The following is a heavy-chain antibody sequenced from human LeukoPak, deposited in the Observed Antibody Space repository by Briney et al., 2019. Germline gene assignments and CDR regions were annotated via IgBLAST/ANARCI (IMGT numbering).Heavy chain of an antibody. CDR2: IYYSGST. CDR1: GGSISSHY. V-gene: IGHV4-59*11. CDR3: ARDLSGNSLFDY. J-gene: IGHJ4*02. D-gene: IGHD4-23*01. Sequence: SETLSLTCTVSGGSISSHYWSWIRQPPGKGLEWIGYIYYSGSTNYNPSLKSRVTISVDTSKNQFSLKLSSVTAADTAVYYCARDLSGNSLFDYWGQGTLVTVSS.